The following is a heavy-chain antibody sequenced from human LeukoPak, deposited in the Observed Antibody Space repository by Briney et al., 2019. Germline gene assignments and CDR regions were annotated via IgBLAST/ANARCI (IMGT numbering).Heavy chain of an antibody. V-gene: IGHV3-30*02. Sequence: GGSLRLSCAASGFTFSSYGMHWVRQAPGKGLEWVAFIRYDGSNKYYADSVKGRFTISRDNSKNMLFLQMNSLIIEDTAVYYCARNSDYYDYSPQSVWGQGTLVTVS. J-gene: IGHJ4*02. CDR1: GFTFSSYG. D-gene: IGHD3-22*01. CDR2: IRYDGSNK. CDR3: ARNSDYYDYSPQSV.